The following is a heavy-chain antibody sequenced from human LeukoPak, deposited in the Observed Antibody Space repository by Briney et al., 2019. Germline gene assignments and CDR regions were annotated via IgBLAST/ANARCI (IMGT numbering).Heavy chain of an antibody. Sequence: GGSLRLSCSASGFTFSNYAMHWVRQAPGKGLEWVSSISTSSSYIYYADSVKGRFTISRNNPKNSLYLQMNSLRAEDTAVYYCARNRGDPSYFDYWGQGTLVTVSS. J-gene: IGHJ4*02. CDR1: GFTFSNYA. CDR2: ISTSSSYI. D-gene: IGHD4-17*01. CDR3: ARNRGDPSYFDY. V-gene: IGHV3-21*01.